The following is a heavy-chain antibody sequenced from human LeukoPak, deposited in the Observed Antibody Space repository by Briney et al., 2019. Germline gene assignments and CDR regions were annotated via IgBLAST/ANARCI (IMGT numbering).Heavy chain of an antibody. CDR2: INPSGGST. V-gene: IGHV1-46*01. CDR3: ARDDDYVWGSYRYTALFDY. D-gene: IGHD3-16*02. CDR1: GYTFTSYY. J-gene: IGHJ4*02. Sequence: GASVKVSCAASGYTFTSYYMHWVRQAPGQGLEWVGIINPSGGSTSYAKKFQGRVTMTRDTSTSTVYMELSRLRSEDTDVYYCARDDDYVWGSYRYTALFDYWGQGTLVTVSS.